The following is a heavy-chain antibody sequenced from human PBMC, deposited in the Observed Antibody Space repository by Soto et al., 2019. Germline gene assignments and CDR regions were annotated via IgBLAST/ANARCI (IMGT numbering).Heavy chain of an antibody. V-gene: IGHV3-9*01. CDR3: AKDINSGIAVACRSFDT. J-gene: IGHJ3*02. CDR2: ISLNSGSI. D-gene: IGHD6-19*01. Sequence: EVQLVESGGGLVQPGRSLRLSCAASGFTFDDYAMHWVRQAPGKGLEWVSGISLNSGSIGYTDSVKGRLTISGDNAKNSLYPQLNSLSADDTALSYCAKDINSGIAVACRSFDTCGQGTMVSVSS. CDR1: GFTFDDYA.